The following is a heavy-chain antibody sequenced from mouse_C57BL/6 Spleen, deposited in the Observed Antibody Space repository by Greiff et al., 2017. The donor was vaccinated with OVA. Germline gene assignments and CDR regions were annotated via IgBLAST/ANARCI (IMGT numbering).Heavy chain of an antibody. CDR2: IDPSDSYT. D-gene: IGHD1-1*01. CDR3: ARRDRSSYETHYWYFDV. CDR1: GYTFTSYW. J-gene: IGHJ1*03. V-gene: IGHV1-59*01. Sequence: QVQLQQSGAELVRPGTSVKLSCKASGYTFTSYWMHWVKQRPGQGLEWIGVIDPSDSYTNYNQKFKGKATLTVDTSSSTAYMQLSSLTSEDSAVYYCARRDRSSYETHYWYFDVWGTGTTVTVSS.